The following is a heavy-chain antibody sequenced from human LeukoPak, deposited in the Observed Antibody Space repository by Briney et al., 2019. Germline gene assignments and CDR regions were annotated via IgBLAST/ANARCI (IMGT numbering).Heavy chain of an antibody. CDR2: IIPILGIA. CDR1: GGTMSGDT. Sequence: SWKTSGGTMSGDTSSWVRHARGQGLEWMGRIIPILGIANYAQKFKGRVTITADKSTSTAYMELSSLRSEDTAVYYYATRYCSGGSCPNRPYYYGMDVWGQGTTVTVSS. CDR3: ATRYCSGGSCPNRPYYYGMDV. V-gene: IGHV1-69*02. D-gene: IGHD2-15*01. J-gene: IGHJ6*02.